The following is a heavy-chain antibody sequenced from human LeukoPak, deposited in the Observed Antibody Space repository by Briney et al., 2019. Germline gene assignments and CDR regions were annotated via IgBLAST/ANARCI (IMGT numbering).Heavy chain of an antibody. CDR2: IYHSGST. CDR3: AREGGTPHYYGSGSYARPFDY. Sequence: PSETLSLTCTVSSGSISTSNYYWGWIRQPPGKGLEWIGSIYHSGSTYYNPSLKSRVTISVDTSKNQFSLKLSSVTAADTAVYYCAREGGTPHYYGSGSYARPFDYWGQGTLVTVSS. V-gene: IGHV4-39*07. D-gene: IGHD3-10*01. J-gene: IGHJ4*02. CDR1: SGSISTSNYY.